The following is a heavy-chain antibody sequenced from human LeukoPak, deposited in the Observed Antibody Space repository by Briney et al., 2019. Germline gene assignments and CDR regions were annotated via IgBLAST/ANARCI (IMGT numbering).Heavy chain of an antibody. CDR2: IYWDDDK. V-gene: IGHV2-5*02. CDR3: AHSRRGRFADYYFDY. CDR1: GFSYTTSRAG. Sequence: SGPTLVKPTQSLTLTCTFSGFSYTTSRAGVGWIRQSPGKALYWLALIYWDDDKRYSPSLKTRLTISKGTSEHEVVLTMTNMDPLDTATYYCAHSRRGRFADYYFDYWGQGTLVTVSS. J-gene: IGHJ4*02. D-gene: IGHD3-10*01.